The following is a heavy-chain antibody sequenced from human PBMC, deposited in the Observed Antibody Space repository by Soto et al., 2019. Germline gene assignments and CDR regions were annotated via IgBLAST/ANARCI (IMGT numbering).Heavy chain of an antibody. CDR2: FYSSGSI. Sequence: PSETLSLTCFVSGYSITAGGYYWSWIRHHPGKGLEWTGSFYSSGSIIYNPSLRSRVSISGDTSSNQFSMSLTSVTAADTARYYCARMYSSGSGWFHPWGQGTLVTVS. CDR1: GYSITAGGYY. CDR3: ARMYSSGSGWFHP. D-gene: IGHD6-19*01. V-gene: IGHV4-31*03. J-gene: IGHJ5*02.